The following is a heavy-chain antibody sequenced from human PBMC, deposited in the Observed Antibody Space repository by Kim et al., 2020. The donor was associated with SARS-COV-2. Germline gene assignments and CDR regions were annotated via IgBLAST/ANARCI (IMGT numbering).Heavy chain of an antibody. V-gene: IGHV4-39*07. CDR2: LYYSGST. J-gene: IGHJ4*01. CDR3: ARAMAGADSIGIFDS. Sequence: SETLSLICSVSGDSFTSSGHYWGWIRQPPGKGLQWIASLYYSGSTYYNPSLKSRVTLSLDASKKQFSLKLTSLTAADTAVYYCARAMAGADSIGIFDSWG. D-gene: IGHD1-26*01. CDR1: GDSFTSSGHY.